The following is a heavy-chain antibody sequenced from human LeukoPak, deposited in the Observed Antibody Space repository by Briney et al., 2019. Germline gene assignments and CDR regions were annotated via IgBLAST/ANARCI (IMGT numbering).Heavy chain of an antibody. CDR1: GFTFSSYA. V-gene: IGHV3-23*01. Sequence: PGGSLRLSCAASGFTFSSYAMSWVRQAPGKRLEWVSAISGGGGTTYYADSVKGRFTISRDNSKNTLFLRMNSLRAEDTAVYYCAKDSGPYTSGYYGHWGQGTLVTVSS. CDR2: ISGGGGTT. D-gene: IGHD3-22*01. J-gene: IGHJ4*02. CDR3: AKDSGPYTSGYYGH.